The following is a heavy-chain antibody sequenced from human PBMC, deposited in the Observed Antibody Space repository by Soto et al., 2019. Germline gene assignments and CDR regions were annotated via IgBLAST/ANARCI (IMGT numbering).Heavy chain of an antibody. CDR1: GGSFSGYY. V-gene: IGHV4-34*01. CDR3: ARGKADSSGWYSGFDY. J-gene: IGHJ4*02. Sequence: PSETLSLTCAVYGGSFSGYYWSWIRQRPGKGLEWIGEINHSGSTNYNPSLKSRVTISVDTSKNQFSRKLSSVTAADTAVYYCARGKADSSGWYSGFDYWGQGTLVTVSS. CDR2: INHSGST. D-gene: IGHD6-19*01.